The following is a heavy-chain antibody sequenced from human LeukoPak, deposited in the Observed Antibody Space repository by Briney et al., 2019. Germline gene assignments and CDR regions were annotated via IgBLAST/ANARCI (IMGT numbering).Heavy chain of an antibody. J-gene: IGHJ4*02. D-gene: IGHD3/OR15-3a*01. CDR1: GGSISSSSYY. CDR2: NSGST. V-gene: IGHV4-39*01. CDR3: ARQTGSGLFILP. Sequence: PSETLSLTCTVSGGSISSSSYYWGWIRQPPGKGLEWIGSNSGSTYYNASLKSQVSISIDTSKNQFSLRLTSATAADTAVYYCARQTGSGLFILPGGQGTLVTVSS.